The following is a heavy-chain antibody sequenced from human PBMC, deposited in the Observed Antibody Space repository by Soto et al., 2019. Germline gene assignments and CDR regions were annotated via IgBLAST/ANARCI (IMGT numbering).Heavy chain of an antibody. D-gene: IGHD1-26*01. Sequence: ASVKVSCKASGYTFTNYVIHWVRQAPGQRLEWMGWINAGNGNTKYSQKFQGRVTITRDTSASTAYMELSSLRSDDTAVYYCARRVGASYYFDYWGQATLVTVS. CDR1: GYTFTNYV. J-gene: IGHJ4*02. CDR2: INAGNGNT. CDR3: ARRVGASYYFDY. V-gene: IGHV1-3*01.